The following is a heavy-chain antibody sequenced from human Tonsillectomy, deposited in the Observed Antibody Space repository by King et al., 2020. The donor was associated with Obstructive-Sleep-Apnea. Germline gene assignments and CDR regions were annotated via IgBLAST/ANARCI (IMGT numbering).Heavy chain of an antibody. CDR3: TTAPNVDIVATMPYFDY. V-gene: IGHV3-15*01. Sequence: VQLVESGGGLVKPGGSLRLSCAASGFTFTNAWMSWVRQAPGKGLEWVGRIKSKTDGGTTDYAAPVKGRFTISRDDSKTTLYLQMTSLKTEDTAVYYCTTAPNVDIVATMPYFDYWGQGTLVTVSS. J-gene: IGHJ4*02. CDR1: GFTFTNAW. D-gene: IGHD5-12*01. CDR2: IKSKTDGGTT.